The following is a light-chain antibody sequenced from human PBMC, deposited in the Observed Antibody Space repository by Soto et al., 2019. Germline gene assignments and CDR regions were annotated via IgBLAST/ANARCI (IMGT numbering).Light chain of an antibody. CDR3: CSYTTSNTRQIV. Sequence: QSALTQPASVSGSPGQSITISCTGTSSDVGGYNYVSWYQQHPGKAPKFMVYDVSSRPSGVSNRFSGYKSGNTASLTISGLQAEDEADYYCCSYTTSNTRQIVFGTGTKVTVL. J-gene: IGLJ1*01. CDR2: DVS. V-gene: IGLV2-14*03. CDR1: SSDVGGYNY.